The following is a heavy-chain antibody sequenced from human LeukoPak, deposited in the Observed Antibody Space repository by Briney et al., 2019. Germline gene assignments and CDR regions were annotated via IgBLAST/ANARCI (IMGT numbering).Heavy chain of an antibody. CDR2: ISGSGGST. J-gene: IGHJ6*03. D-gene: IGHD1-26*01. CDR1: GFTFSSYG. V-gene: IGHV3-23*01. CDR3: AKPINPDKVGAIENYYYYYMEV. Sequence: GGSLRLSCAASGFTFSSYGMSWVRQAPGKGLEWVSAISGSGGSTYYADSVKGRFTISRDNSKNTLYLQMNSLRAEDTAVYYCAKPINPDKVGAIENYYYYYMEVWGKGTTVTISS.